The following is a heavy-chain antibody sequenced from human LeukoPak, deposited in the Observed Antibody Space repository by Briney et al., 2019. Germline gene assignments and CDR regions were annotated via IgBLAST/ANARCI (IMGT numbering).Heavy chain of an antibody. CDR1: GGSISSYY. CDR3: ARQYNYYDSSGYYY. CDR2: IYYSGST. Sequence: SETLSLTCTVSGGSISSYYWSWIRQPPGKGLEWIGYIYYSGSTNYNPSLKSRVTISVDTSKNQFSLKLSSVTAADTAVYYCARQYNYYDSSGYYYWGQGTLVAASS. V-gene: IGHV4-59*12. J-gene: IGHJ4*02. D-gene: IGHD3-22*01.